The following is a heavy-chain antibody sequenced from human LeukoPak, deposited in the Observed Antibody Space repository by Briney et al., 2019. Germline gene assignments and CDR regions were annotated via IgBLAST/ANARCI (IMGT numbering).Heavy chain of an antibody. J-gene: IGHJ4*02. Sequence: GGSLRLSCAASGFTFSSYGMHWVRQAPGKGLEWVAVIWYDGSNKYYADSVKGRFTISRDNSKNTLYLQMNSLRAEDTAVYFCARGFLGGTDQYFDSWGQGTLVTVSS. V-gene: IGHV3-33*01. CDR3: ARGFLGGTDQYFDS. CDR1: GFTFSSYG. D-gene: IGHD6-19*01. CDR2: IWYDGSNK.